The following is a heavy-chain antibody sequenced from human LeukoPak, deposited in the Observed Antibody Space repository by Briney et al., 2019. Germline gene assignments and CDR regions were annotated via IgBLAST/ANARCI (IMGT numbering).Heavy chain of an antibody. CDR2: ISSTSSTI. V-gene: IGHV3-48*02. CDR1: GFTFSTYS. J-gene: IGHJ6*02. D-gene: IGHD3-16*01. Sequence: PGGSLRLSCAASGFTFSTYSMTWVRQAPGKGLDWVSYISSTSSTIYYADSVKGRFTISRDNARNSLYLQMNSLRDEDTAVYYCARNYGYYYGMDVWGQGNTVTVSS. CDR3: ARNYGYYYGMDV.